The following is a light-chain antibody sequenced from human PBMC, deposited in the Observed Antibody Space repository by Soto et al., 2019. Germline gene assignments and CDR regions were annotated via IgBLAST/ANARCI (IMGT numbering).Light chain of an antibody. V-gene: IGLV2-23*01. CDR3: CSYALSATAV. CDR1: SSDVGSYNL. J-gene: IGLJ2*01. Sequence: QSALTQPASVSGSPGQSITISCTGTSSDVGSYNLVSWYQQHPGKAPKLMIYEATKRPSGVSNRFSGSKSGNTASMTISGLQAEDEAVYYCCSYALSATAVFGGGTKLTVL. CDR2: EAT.